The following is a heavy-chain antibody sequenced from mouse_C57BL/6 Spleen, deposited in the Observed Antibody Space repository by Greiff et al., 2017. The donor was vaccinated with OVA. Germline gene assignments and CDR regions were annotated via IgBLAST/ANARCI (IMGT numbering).Heavy chain of an antibody. CDR3: AISRYGSRYYFDY. CDR1: GEACTSYV. CDR2: IDPSDSYT. Sequence: QVQLQQPGAELVMPGASVKMSGLGSGEACTSYVIHFVNHQPGQGLDRIGEIDPSDSYTNYNQKFKGKSTLTVDKSSSTAYMQLSSLTSEDSAVYYCAISRYGSRYYFDYWGQGTTLTVSS. V-gene: IGHV1-69*01. D-gene: IGHD1-1*01. J-gene: IGHJ2*01.